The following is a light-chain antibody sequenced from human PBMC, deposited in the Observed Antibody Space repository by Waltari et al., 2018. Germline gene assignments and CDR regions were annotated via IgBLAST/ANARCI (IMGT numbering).Light chain of an antibody. CDR2: YDI. V-gene: IGLV2-23*01. CDR1: GSF. CDR3: SSFVGGTTYLL. Sequence: QSALTQPASVSGSPGRSITISCIGGGSFVSWYQQHPGKAPKLMIYYDIRRPSGVSIRFSASKSDNTASLTISGLQADDEAVYYCSSFVGGTTYLLIGGGTRLTVL. J-gene: IGLJ2*01.